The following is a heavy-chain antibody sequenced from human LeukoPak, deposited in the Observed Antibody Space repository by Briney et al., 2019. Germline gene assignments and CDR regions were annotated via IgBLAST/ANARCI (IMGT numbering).Heavy chain of an antibody. CDR2: ISWNSGSI. V-gene: IGHV3-9*01. J-gene: IGHJ4*02. Sequence: PGRSLRLSCAASGFTFDDYAMHWVWHAPGKGLEWVSGISWNSGSIGYADSVKGRFTISRDNAKNSLYLQMNSLRAEDTALYYCAKDIRYYDSRDFDYWGQGTLVTVSS. CDR3: AKDIRYYDSRDFDY. CDR1: GFTFDDYA. D-gene: IGHD3-22*01.